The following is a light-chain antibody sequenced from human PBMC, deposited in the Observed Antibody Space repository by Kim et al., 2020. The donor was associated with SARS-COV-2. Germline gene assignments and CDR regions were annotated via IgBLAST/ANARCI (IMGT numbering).Light chain of an antibody. CDR2: QDT. Sequence: SYELTQPPSLSVSPGQTASITCSGDKLGDKYACWYQQKPGQSPVLVIYQDTKRPSGIPERFSGSNSGNTATLTISGTQAMDEADYYCQAWDSSTDVVFGG. CDR1: KLGDKY. V-gene: IGLV3-1*01. J-gene: IGLJ2*01. CDR3: QAWDSSTDVV.